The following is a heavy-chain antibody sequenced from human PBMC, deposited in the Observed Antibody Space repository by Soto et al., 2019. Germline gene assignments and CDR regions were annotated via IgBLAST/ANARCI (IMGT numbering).Heavy chain of an antibody. CDR2: IKKTSEGGAT. Sequence: EVQLVESGGGWVRLGGPFGFSCPASGFPLVNPGWIGARRPPGKGLEGVGLIKKTSEGGATEYAAPVKGRFTISRDDSKNTLYLQMNSLKTEDTAVYYCTTGQWFPHWGQGTLVTVSA. CDR1: GFPLVNPG. CDR3: TTGQWFPH. J-gene: IGHJ5*02. V-gene: IGHV3-15*01.